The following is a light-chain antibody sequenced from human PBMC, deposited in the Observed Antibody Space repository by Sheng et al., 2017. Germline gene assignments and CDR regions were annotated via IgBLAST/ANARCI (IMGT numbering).Light chain of an antibody. CDR3: QQFDNWPWT. J-gene: IGKJ1*01. Sequence: EIVLTQSPATLSLSPGERATLSCRASQSVSSSLAWYQQKPGQAPRLLIYDASNRATGIPARFSGSGSGTDFTLTINSLEPEDFAVYYCQQFDNWPWTFGRRDQGGHQT. CDR2: DAS. CDR1: QSVSSS. V-gene: IGKV3-11*01.